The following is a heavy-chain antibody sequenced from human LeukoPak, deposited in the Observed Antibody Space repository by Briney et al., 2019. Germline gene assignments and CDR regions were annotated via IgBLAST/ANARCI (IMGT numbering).Heavy chain of an antibody. V-gene: IGHV4-34*01. J-gene: IGHJ5*02. CDR3: ARGTKLLAARRLGWFDP. CDR1: GGSFSGYY. Sequence: SETLSLTCAVCGGSFSGYYWSWIRQPPGKGLEWIGEINHSGSTNYNPSLKSRVTISVDTSKNLFSLKLSSVTAADTAVYYCARGTKLLAARRLGWFDPWGQGTLVTVSS. D-gene: IGHD6-6*01. CDR2: INHSGST.